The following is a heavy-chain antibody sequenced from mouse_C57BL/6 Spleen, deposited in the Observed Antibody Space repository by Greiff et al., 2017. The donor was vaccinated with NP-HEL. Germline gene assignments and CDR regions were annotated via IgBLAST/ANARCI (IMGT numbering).Heavy chain of an antibody. Sequence: QVQLQQPGAELVRPGTSVKLSCKASGYTFTSYWMHWVKQRPGQGLEWIGVIDPSDSYTNYNQKFKGKATLTVDTSSSTAYMQLSSLTSEDSAVYDCARGLGSSYSWYFDVWGTGTTVTVSS. J-gene: IGHJ1*03. V-gene: IGHV1-59*01. CDR1: GYTFTSYW. CDR2: IDPSDSYT. CDR3: ARGLGSSYSWYFDV. D-gene: IGHD1-1*01.